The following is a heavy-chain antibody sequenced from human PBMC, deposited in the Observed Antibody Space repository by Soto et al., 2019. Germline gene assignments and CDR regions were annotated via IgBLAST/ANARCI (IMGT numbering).Heavy chain of an antibody. V-gene: IGHV1-18*04. J-gene: IGHJ4*02. Sequence: ASVKVSCKASGYTFTNYYMHWLRQAPGQGLEWMGWISAYNGNTNYAQKLQGRVTMTTDTSTSTAYMELRSLRSDDTAVYYCARLIGYCSGGSCYITGLFDYWGQGTLVTVSS. CDR3: ARLIGYCSGGSCYITGLFDY. CDR1: GYTFTNYY. D-gene: IGHD2-15*01. CDR2: ISAYNGNT.